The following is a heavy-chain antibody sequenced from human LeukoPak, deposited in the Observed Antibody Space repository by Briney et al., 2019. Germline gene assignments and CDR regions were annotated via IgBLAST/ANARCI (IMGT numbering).Heavy chain of an antibody. CDR2: ISTTGDTI. CDR3: VRDPPDSWSGSPSLDY. V-gene: IGHV3-11*04. Sequence: GGSLRLSCAASGFSFRDYYMLWIRQAPGKGPEWVSYISTTGDTIHHADSVKGRFTVSRDNAKNTLYLQMNSLRAEDTAFYYCVRDPPDSWSGSPSLDYWGLGTLVTVSS. CDR1: GFSFRDYY. J-gene: IGHJ4*02. D-gene: IGHD3-3*01.